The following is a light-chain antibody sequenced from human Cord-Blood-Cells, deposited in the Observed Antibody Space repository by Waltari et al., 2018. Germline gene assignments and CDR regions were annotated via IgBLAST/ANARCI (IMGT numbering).Light chain of an antibody. CDR1: QGISSY. J-gene: IGKJ4*01. CDR2: AAS. Sequence: DLQITQSPSSLSASVGDRVTITCRASQGISSYLNWYQQKPGKAPKLLIYAASSLQSGVPSRFSGSGSGTDFTLTISSLQPEDFATYYCQQSYSTPLTFGGGTKVEIK. CDR3: QQSYSTPLT. V-gene: IGKV1-39*01.